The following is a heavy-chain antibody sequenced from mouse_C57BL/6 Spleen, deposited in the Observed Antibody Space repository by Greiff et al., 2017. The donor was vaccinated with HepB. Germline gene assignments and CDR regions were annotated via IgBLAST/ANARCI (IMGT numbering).Heavy chain of an antibody. CDR1: GYAFSSYW. CDR3: ARGDYYGSSSHSDY. D-gene: IGHD1-1*01. CDR2: IYPGDGDT. Sequence: VQLQQSGAELVKPGASVKISCKASGYAFSSYWMNWVKQRPGKGLERIGQIYPGDGDTNYNGKFKGKATLTADKSSSTAYLQLSSLTSEDSAVYFCARGDYYGSSSHSDYWGQGTTLTVSS. J-gene: IGHJ2*01. V-gene: IGHV1-80*01.